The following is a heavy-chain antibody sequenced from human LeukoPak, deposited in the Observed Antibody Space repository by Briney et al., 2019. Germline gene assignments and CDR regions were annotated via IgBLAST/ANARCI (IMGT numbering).Heavy chain of an antibody. CDR1: GYTFTSYG. CDR2: MNPNSGNT. V-gene: IGHV1-8*03. Sequence: PTASVKVSCKASGYTFTSYGISWVRQATGQGLEWMGWMNPNSGNTGYAQKFQGRVTITRNTSISTAYMELSSLRSEDTAVYYCARGIRWQWLGTYYFDYWGQGTLVTVSS. CDR3: ARGIRWQWLGTYYFDY. J-gene: IGHJ4*02. D-gene: IGHD6-19*01.